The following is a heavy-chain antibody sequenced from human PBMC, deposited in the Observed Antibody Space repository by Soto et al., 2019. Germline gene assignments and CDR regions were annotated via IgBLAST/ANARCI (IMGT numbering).Heavy chain of an antibody. J-gene: IGHJ4*02. D-gene: IGHD6-6*01. CDR3: ARGESSSTPYDY. CDR1: GGSFSGYY. V-gene: IGHV4-34*01. Sequence: SETLSLTCAVYGGSFSGYYWSWIRQPPGKGLEWIGEINHSGSTNYNPSLESRVTISVDTSKNQFSLKLSSVTAADTAVYYCARGESSSTPYDYWGQGTLVTVSS. CDR2: INHSGST.